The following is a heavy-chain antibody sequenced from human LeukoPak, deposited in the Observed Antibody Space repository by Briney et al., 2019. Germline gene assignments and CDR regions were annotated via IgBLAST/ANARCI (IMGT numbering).Heavy chain of an antibody. CDR1: GGSTSSSY. Sequence: PSQTLSLTCTVAGGSTSSSYWSWIRQPPGDGLEWIGYIYFSGSTNYNPSLKSRVTISVDTSKNQFSLKLSSVTAADTAVYYCARSPNYYYMDVWGKGTTVTVSS. CDR2: IYFSGST. V-gene: IGHV4-59*08. CDR3: ARSPNYYYMDV. J-gene: IGHJ6*03.